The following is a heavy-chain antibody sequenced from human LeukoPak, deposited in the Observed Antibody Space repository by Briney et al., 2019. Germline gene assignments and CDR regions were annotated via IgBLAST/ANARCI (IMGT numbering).Heavy chain of an antibody. CDR1: GLTLRSYA. Sequence: GGSLSLSRVGFGLTLRSYAMHWVRPAPGKGVEWVSFISSSSRYIHYADSVKGRFSISRDNAKNSLYLQMNSLRAEDTAVYYCARDGYSYGSGGMDVWGQGTTVTVSS. D-gene: IGHD5-18*01. J-gene: IGHJ6*02. CDR3: ARDGYSYGSGGMDV. V-gene: IGHV3-21*01. CDR2: ISSSSRYI.